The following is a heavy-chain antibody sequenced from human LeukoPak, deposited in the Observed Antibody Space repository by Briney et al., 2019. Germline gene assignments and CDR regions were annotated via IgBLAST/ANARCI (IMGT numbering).Heavy chain of an antibody. D-gene: IGHD4-23*01. J-gene: IGHJ4*02. V-gene: IGHV4-38-2*02. CDR1: GYSLGSGYY. Sequence: SETLSLTCTVSGYSLGSGYYWGWIRQPPGKGPEWIGSIYHTGYTYYQPSLKSRVTISVDTSKNQFSLKLNSVTAADTAVYYCVRSNTAVAGNWGQGTLVIVSS. CDR2: IYHTGYT. CDR3: VRSNTAVAGN.